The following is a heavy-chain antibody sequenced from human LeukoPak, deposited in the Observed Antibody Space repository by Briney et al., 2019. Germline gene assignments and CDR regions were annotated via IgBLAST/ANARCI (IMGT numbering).Heavy chain of an antibody. CDR3: WRHLLSSRWAWGIDY. D-gene: IGHD6-13*01. CDR2: FYYSGST. Sequence: SDTLSLTCTVSGRPMSSYYWSWLRRPPGKGLVWIGYFYYSGSTNFNPSLKRRVTKSENTFQKQFSLTLGPLTAAEPAVYYWWRHLLSSRWAWGIDYWGQGTLVTVSS. CDR1: GRPMSSYY. J-gene: IGHJ4*02. V-gene: IGHV4-59*08.